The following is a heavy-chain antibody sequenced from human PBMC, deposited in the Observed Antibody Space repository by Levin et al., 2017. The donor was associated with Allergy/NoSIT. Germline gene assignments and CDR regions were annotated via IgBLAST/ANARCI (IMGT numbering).Heavy chain of an antibody. V-gene: IGHV3-49*04. D-gene: IGHD3-16*02. CDR1: GFTFGDYA. CDR2: IRNKAHGGTT. CDR3: ARGGPPNYDYNWGSYRDGYFDY. J-gene: IGHJ4*02. Sequence: SCTGSGFTFGDYAMSWVHQAPGKGLEWVGFIRNKAHGGTTEYAASVKGRLTISRDDSKSIAYLQMNSLKTEDTAVYFCARGGPPNYDYNWGSYRDGYFDYWGQGTLVTVSS.